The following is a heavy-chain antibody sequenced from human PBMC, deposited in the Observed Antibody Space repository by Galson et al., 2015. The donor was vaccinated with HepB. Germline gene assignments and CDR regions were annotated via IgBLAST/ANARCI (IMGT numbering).Heavy chain of an antibody. V-gene: IGHV3-23*01. CDR3: AKDSSGYHIGYGFDI. J-gene: IGHJ3*02. Sequence: SLRLSCAASGFTFRNFAMSWVRQAPGKGLEWVAGISGSAASTYYADSVKGRITISRDYSKNNLYLQMNSLRNEDTAVYYCAKDSSGYHIGYGFDIWGQGTMVTVSS. D-gene: IGHD3-22*01. CDR2: ISGSAAST. CDR1: GFTFRNFA.